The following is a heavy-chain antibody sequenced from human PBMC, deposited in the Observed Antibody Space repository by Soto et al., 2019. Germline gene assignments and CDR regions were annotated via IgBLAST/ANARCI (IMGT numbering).Heavy chain of an antibody. CDR3: ARVLYYYGSGSYGYGMDV. CDR2: INHSGST. V-gene: IGHV4-34*01. J-gene: IGHJ6*02. D-gene: IGHD3-10*01. Sequence: PSETLSLTCAVYGGSFSGYYWSWIRQPPGRGLEWIGEINHSGSTNYNPSLKSRVTISVDTSKNQFSLKLSSVTAADTAVYYCARVLYYYGSGSYGYGMDVWGQGTTVTVSS. CDR1: GGSFSGYY.